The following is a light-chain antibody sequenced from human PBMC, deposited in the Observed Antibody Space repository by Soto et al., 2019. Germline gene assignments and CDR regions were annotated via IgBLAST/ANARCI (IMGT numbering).Light chain of an antibody. CDR1: QSVSSN. V-gene: IGKV3-15*01. J-gene: IGKJ4*01. CDR2: GAS. CDR3: QQYNNWPPLT. Sequence: EIVMTQSPATLSVSLGERATLSCRASQSVSSNLAWYQQKPGQAPRLLIYGASTRATGIPARFSGSGSGTEFILTISSLQSEDFAVYYCQQYNNWPPLTFGGGTKVDIK.